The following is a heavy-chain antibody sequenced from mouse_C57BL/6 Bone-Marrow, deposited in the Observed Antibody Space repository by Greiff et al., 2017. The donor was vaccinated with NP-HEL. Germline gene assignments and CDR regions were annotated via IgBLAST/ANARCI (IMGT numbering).Heavy chain of an antibody. Sequence: LEESGAELVRPGTSVKVSCKASGYAFTNYLIEWVKQRPGQGLEWIGVINPGSGGTNYNEKFKGKATLTADKSSSTAYMQLSSLTSEDSAVYFCARENTAMDYWGQGTSVTVSS. CDR1: GYAFTNYL. CDR2: INPGSGGT. V-gene: IGHV1-54*01. CDR3: ARENTAMDY. J-gene: IGHJ4*01. D-gene: IGHD5-2*01.